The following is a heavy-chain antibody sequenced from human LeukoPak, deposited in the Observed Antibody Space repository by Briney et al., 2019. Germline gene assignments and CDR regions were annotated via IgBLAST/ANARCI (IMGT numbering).Heavy chain of an antibody. D-gene: IGHD6-13*01. J-gene: IGHJ5*02. Sequence: SETLSLPCTVPGASISSYYGSWFRQPPGKGLEWIGNIYYSGSPNYNPSLKSRVTISVDTSKNQFSLKLSSVTAADTAVYYCAREWKKTGLGVLAIAAAGTSGWFDPWGQGTLVTVSS. CDR3: AREWKKTGLGVLAIAAAGTSGWFDP. CDR1: GASISSYY. CDR2: IYYSGSP. V-gene: IGHV4-59*01.